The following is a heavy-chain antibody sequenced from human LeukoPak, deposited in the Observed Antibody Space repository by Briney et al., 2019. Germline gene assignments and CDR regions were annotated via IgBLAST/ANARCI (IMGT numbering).Heavy chain of an antibody. V-gene: IGHV4-31*03. Sequence: SQTLSLTCTVSGGSISSGGYYWNWIRQHPGKGLEWIGYIYYSGSTYYNPSLKSRVTILVDTSKNQFSLKLSSVTAADTAVYYCARESGTSSYYFDYWGQGTLVTVSS. CDR3: ARESGTSSYYFDY. CDR1: GGSISSGGYY. CDR2: IYYSGST. J-gene: IGHJ4*02. D-gene: IGHD2-15*01.